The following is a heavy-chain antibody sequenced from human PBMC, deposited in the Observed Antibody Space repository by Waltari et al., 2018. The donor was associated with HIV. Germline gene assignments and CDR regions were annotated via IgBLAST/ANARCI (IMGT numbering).Heavy chain of an antibody. CDR3: ARNSSGRGNRFFYYGVDV. Sequence: QVNQMQSSPEVKRPGAYVNITCRASGYNFINHDINWVRQAPGQGLEGMGWMNPNNENSTSENKFEDRVTVTTDVAMSTVYMELTSLTPGDTATYISARNSSGRGNRFFYYGVDVWGQGTTVTVSS. CDR2: MNPNNENS. CDR1: GYNFINHD. J-gene: IGHJ6*02. V-gene: IGHV1-8*01. D-gene: IGHD1-26*01.